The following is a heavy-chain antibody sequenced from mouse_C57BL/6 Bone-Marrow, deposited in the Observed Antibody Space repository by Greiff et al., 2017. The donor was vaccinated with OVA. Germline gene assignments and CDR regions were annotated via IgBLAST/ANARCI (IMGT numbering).Heavy chain of an antibody. D-gene: IGHD2-4*01. CDR2: IDPSDSYT. CDR3: ARSPYDYDAAWFAY. CDR1: GYTFTSYW. V-gene: IGHV1-69*01. Sequence: VQLQQSGAELVMPGASVKLSCKASGYTFTSYWMHWVKQRPGQGLEWIGEIDPSDSYTNYNQKFKGKSTLTVDKSSSTAYMQLSSLTSEDSAVYYCARSPYDYDAAWFAYWGQGTLVTVSA. J-gene: IGHJ3*01.